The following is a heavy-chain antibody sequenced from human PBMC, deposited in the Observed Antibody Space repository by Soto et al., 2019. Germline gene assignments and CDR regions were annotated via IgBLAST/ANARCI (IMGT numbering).Heavy chain of an antibody. V-gene: IGHV4-31*02. CDR3: ARDRVTMVRGVIIYYGMDV. D-gene: IGHD3-10*01. CDR2: IYYSGST. CDR1: GGSISSGGYY. Sequence: SETLSLTCTVSGGSISSGGYYWSWIRQHPGKGLEWIGYIYYSGSTYYNPSLKSRVTISVDTSKNQFSLKLSSVTAADTAVYYCARDRVTMVRGVIIYYGMDVRGQGTTVTVSS. J-gene: IGHJ6*02.